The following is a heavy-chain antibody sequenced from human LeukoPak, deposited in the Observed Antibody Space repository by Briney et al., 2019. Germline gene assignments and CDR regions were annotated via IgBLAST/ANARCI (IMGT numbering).Heavy chain of an antibody. Sequence: SQTLSLTCTVSGGSLRSGGYYWSWIRQHPGKGLEWIGYIYYSGSTYYNPSLKSRDTISVDTSKNQFSLKLSSVTAADTAVYYCARDHFDWLGKFDPWGQGTLVTVSS. V-gene: IGHV4-31*03. CDR3: ARDHFDWLGKFDP. CDR2: IYYSGST. CDR1: GGSLRSGGYY. J-gene: IGHJ5*02. D-gene: IGHD3-9*01.